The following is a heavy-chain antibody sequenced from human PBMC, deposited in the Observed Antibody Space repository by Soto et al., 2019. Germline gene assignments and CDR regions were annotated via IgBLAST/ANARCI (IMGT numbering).Heavy chain of an antibody. V-gene: IGHV4-31*03. CDR1: GGSISGGYY. J-gene: IGHJ4*02. CDR2: IYYNGNT. Sequence: SETLSLTCTVSGGSISGGYYWSWIRQHPGKGLEWIAYIYYNGNTYYSPSLKSRVTISVDTSKNQFSLKLNSVTAADTAVYYCTRHEGGAAADRPLDYWGQGTMVTVSS. D-gene: IGHD6-13*01. CDR3: TRHEGGAAADRPLDY.